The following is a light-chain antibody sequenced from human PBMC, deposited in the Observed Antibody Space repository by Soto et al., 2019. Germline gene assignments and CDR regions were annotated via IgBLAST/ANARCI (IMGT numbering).Light chain of an antibody. CDR2: DAS. J-gene: IGKJ4*01. V-gene: IGKV1-5*01. CDR3: QQLHSYPLT. Sequence: DIQMTQSPSTLSASVGDRVTITCRASQSISSWLAWYQQKLGRAPRLLIYDASSLESGVPSRFSGSGYGTEFTLTISSLQPDDFATYYCQQLHSYPLTFGGGTQVEIK. CDR1: QSISSW.